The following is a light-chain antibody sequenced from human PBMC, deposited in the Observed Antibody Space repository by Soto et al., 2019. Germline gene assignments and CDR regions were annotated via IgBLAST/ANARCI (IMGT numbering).Light chain of an antibody. V-gene: IGLV2-8*01. Sequence: QSALTQPPSASGSLGQSVTISCTGTSNDVGTYNYVSWYQQHPDKAPKLVIHEVTKRPSGVPDRFSGSKSGDTASLTVSGLQADDEADYFCSSYAGNNNLIFGGGTKLTVL. CDR2: EVT. J-gene: IGLJ2*01. CDR3: SSYAGNNNLI. CDR1: SNDVGTYNY.